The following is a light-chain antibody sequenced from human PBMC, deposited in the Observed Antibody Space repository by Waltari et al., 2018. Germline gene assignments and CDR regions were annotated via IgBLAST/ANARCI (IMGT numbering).Light chain of an antibody. CDR1: QPIYTY. J-gene: IGKJ4*01. CDR2: AAS. V-gene: IGKV1-39*01. Sequence: DIQMIKPPPSLSASAGDRITITCRASQPIYTYLNWYLQRPGRAPKLLIYAASTLESGVPPRFSGSGSGTDFTLTINSLQLDDFGTYFCQQSHSRPLTFGGGTKLE. CDR3: QQSHSRPLT.